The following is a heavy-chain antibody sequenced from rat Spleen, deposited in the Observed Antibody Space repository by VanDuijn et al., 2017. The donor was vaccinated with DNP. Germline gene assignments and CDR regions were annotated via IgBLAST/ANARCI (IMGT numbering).Heavy chain of an antibody. J-gene: IGHJ2*01. V-gene: IGHV4-2*01. CDR1: GFNFNGYW. D-gene: IGHD1-4*01. CDR3: SRAQFTRVLDY. CDR2: INEGGITM. Sequence: EVRLVESGGGLVQPGRSLKLSCAASGFNFNGYWMAWVWQAPGKGLEWIGEINEGGITMNYSPSLKDKFIISRDNAQNTLYLQMSKLGSEDTAIYYCSRAQFTRVLDYWGQGVMVTVSS.